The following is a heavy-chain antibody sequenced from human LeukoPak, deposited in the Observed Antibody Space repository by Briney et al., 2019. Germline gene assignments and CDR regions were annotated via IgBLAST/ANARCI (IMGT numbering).Heavy chain of an antibody. Sequence: ASVKVSCKASGYTFTSYGISWVRQAPGQGLEWMGWINPNSGGTNYAQKFQGRVTMTRDTSISTAYMELSRLRSDDTAVYYCATYAGGGGDAFDIWGQGTMVTVSS. CDR1: GYTFTSYG. V-gene: IGHV1-2*02. J-gene: IGHJ3*02. D-gene: IGHD3-16*01. CDR3: ATYAGGGGDAFDI. CDR2: INPNSGGT.